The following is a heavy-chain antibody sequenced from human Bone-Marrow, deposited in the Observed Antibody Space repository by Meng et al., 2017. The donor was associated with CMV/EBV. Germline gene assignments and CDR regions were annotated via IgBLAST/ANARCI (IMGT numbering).Heavy chain of an antibody. CDR3: TTASDMRSAYYFDY. CDR1: GFTFSNAW. D-gene: IGHD6-6*01. CDR2: IKSKTDGGTT. J-gene: IGHJ4*02. V-gene: IGHV3-15*01. Sequence: GESLKISCAASGFTFSNAWMSWVRQAPGKGLEWVGRIKSKTDGGTTDYAAPVKGRFTISRDDSKNTLYLQMNSLKTEDTAVYYCTTASDMRSAYYFDYWGQGTLVTV.